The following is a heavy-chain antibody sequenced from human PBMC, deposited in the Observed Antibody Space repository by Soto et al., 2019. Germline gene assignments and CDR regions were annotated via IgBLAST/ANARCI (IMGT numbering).Heavy chain of an antibody. D-gene: IGHD3-10*01. Sequence: GGSLRLSCAASGFTFSSYEMNWVRQAPGKGLEWVSYISSSGSTIYYADSVKGRFTISRDNAKNSLYLQMNSPRAEDTAVYYCVGYIGGLSYWGQGTLVTVSS. V-gene: IGHV3-48*03. CDR1: GFTFSSYE. CDR2: ISSSGSTI. J-gene: IGHJ4*02. CDR3: VGYIGGLSY.